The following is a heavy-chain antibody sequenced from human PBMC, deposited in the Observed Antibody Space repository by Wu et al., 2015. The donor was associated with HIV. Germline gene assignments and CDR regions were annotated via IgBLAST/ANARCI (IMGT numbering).Heavy chain of an antibody. D-gene: IGHD3-3*01. CDR2: ITPIFGTT. V-gene: IGHV1-69*05. CDR3: ARGDYANYDFWSAYPSY. CDR1: GDNFVSYT. Sequence: QAQLVQSGAELKKPGSSVRISCKASGDNFVSYTISWVRLAPGQGLEWLGGITPIFGTTHYAQKFQGRVTFTTDESTITSYMDLSGLRFDDTAVYYCARGDYANYDFWSAYPSYWGQGTLVTVSS. J-gene: IGHJ4*02.